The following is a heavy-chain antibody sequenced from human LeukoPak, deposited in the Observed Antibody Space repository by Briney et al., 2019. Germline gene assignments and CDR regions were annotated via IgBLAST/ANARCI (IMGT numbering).Heavy chain of an antibody. J-gene: IGHJ3*02. CDR1: GGSISSHY. V-gene: IGHV4-59*11. CDR2: IYYSGST. CDR3: ARWGIVGSSGYHDAFDI. D-gene: IGHD3-22*01. Sequence: SETLSLTCTVSGGSISSHYWRWIRQPPGKGLEWIGYIYYSGSTNYNPSLKSRVTISVDTSKNQFSLKLSSVTAADTAAYYCARWGIVGSSGYHDAFDIWGQGTMVTVSS.